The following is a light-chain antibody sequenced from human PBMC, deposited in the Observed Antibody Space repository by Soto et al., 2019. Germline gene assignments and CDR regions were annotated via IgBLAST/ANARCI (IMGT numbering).Light chain of an antibody. CDR3: QPRSDSIP. J-gene: IGKJ5*01. CDR1: HSVTTH. CDR2: DAS. V-gene: IGKV3-11*01. Sequence: HSPDTLSLNPGERATLSCWASHSVTTHLAWFQQRPGQTPRLLIYDASTRAPGIPARFSGRGSGADFTLTISSLEPDDFAVYYWQPRSDSIPFGHVTRLEIK.